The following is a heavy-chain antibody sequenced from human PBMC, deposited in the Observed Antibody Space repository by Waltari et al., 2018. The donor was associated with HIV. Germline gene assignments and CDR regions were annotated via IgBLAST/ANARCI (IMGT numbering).Heavy chain of an antibody. V-gene: IGHV1-18*03. J-gene: IGHJ6*02. CDR1: GFSFSSYG. Sequence: VQLVQSTSEVTKPGGPVRLSCKTSGFSFSSYGFSWVRQAPGRGIQWLAWRFVFEGNTKVARNYEARVGLTADTATSTAYCGLRNVSIDDMDVYYCARGGENWLSETHYFTGMDVWGQGTTVTVSS. CDR2: RFVFEGNT. CDR3: ARGGENWLSETHYFTGMDV. D-gene: IGHD3-10*01.